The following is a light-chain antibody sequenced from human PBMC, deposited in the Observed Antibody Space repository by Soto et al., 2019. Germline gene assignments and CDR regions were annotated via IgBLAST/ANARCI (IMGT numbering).Light chain of an antibody. CDR1: QSINSW. V-gene: IGKV1-5*03. CDR3: QQYDSYPWT. J-gene: IGKJ1*01. Sequence: DIQMTQSPSTLFASVGDRVTITCRASQSINSWLAWYQQKPGKAPKVLIYKASSLESGVPSRFGGSGSGAEFTLTISSLQPDDFATYYCQQYDSYPWTFGQGTKVEIK. CDR2: KAS.